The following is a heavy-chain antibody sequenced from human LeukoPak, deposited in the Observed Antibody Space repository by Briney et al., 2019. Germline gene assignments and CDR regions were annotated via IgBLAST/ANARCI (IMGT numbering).Heavy chain of an antibody. J-gene: IGHJ4*02. Sequence: ASVKVSCKASGYTFTGYYMHWVRQAPGQGLEWMGWINPNSGGTNYAQKFQGRVTMTRDTSISTAYMELSRLRSDDTAVYYCARGLVRGVSYYYFDYWGQGTLVTVSS. CDR2: INPNSGGT. CDR1: GYTFTGYY. V-gene: IGHV1-2*02. CDR3: ARGLVRGVSYYYFDY. D-gene: IGHD3-10*01.